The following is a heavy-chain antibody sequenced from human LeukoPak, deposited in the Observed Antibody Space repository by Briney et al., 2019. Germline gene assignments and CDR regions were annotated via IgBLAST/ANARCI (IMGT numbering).Heavy chain of an antibody. CDR2: INHSGST. V-gene: IGHV4-34*01. CDR1: GGSFSGYY. Sequence: PSETLSLTCAAYGGSFSGYYWSWIRQPPGKGLEWIGEINHSGSTNYNPSLKSRVTISVDTSKNQFSLKLSSVTAADTAVYYCARGPRYDFLDVWGKGTTVTVSS. CDR3: ARGPRYDFLDV. D-gene: IGHD3-3*01. J-gene: IGHJ6*04.